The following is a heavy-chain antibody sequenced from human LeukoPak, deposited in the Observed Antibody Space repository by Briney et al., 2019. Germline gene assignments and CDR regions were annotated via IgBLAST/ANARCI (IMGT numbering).Heavy chain of an antibody. CDR1: GGSISSGSYY. D-gene: IGHD2-15*01. V-gene: IGHV4-61*02. CDR3: AREWVEDYFDY. CDR2: IYTSGST. J-gene: IGHJ4*02. Sequence: PSETLSLTCTVSGGSISSGSYYWSWIRQPAGKGLEWIGRIYTSGSTNYNPSLKSRVTISVDTSKSQFSLELSSVTAADTAVYYCAREWVEDYFDYWGQGTLVTVSS.